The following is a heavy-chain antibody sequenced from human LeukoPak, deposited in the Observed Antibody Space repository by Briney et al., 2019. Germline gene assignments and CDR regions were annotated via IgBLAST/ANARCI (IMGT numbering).Heavy chain of an antibody. D-gene: IGHD3-16*01. J-gene: IGHJ5*02. Sequence: PGGSLRLSCAASGFTFSSYSMHWVRHAPGKGLVWVSRINSDGSSTTYADSVKGRFTISRDNAKNTLYLQMNRLRAEDTAAYSCAKESPPPTSYDPWGQGTLVTVSS. V-gene: IGHV3-74*01. CDR3: AKESPPPTSYDP. CDR2: INSDGSST. CDR1: GFTFSSYS.